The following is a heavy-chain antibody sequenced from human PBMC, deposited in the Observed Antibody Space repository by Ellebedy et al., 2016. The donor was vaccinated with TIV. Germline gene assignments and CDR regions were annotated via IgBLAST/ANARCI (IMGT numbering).Heavy chain of an antibody. CDR3: AREGSYYEFDS. D-gene: IGHD3-10*01. CDR2: TTSSGNTI. CDR1: GFTFSDYY. V-gene: IGHV3-11*01. J-gene: IGHJ4*02. Sequence: PGGSLRLSCAASGFTFSDYYMTRIRQAPGKGLEWVSYTTSSGNTIFYADSVKGRFTISRDNAKNSLYLQMSSLRVEDTAVYYCAREGSYYEFDSWGQGTLVTVSS.